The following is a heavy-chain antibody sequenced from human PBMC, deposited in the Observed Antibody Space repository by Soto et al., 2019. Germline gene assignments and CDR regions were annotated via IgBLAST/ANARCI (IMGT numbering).Heavy chain of an antibody. D-gene: IGHD2-15*01. CDR1: GGSVSSGSYY. V-gene: IGHV4-61*01. CDR2: IYYSGST. J-gene: IGHJ6*02. CDR3: ARHPRVLLEDHYGMDV. Sequence: PSETLSLTCTVSGGSVSSGSYYWSWIRQPPGKGLEWIGYIYYSGSTNYNPSLKSRVTVSVDTSKNQFSLKLSSVTAADTAVYYCARHPRVLLEDHYGMDVWGQGTTVTVSS.